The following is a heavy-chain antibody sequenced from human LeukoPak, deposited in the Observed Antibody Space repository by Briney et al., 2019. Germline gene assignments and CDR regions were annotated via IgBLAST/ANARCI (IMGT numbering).Heavy chain of an antibody. CDR2: LSSSGDTI. CDR3: ARDSDSGYDGNYFDY. CDR1: GFTFSDYY. D-gene: IGHD5-12*01. V-gene: IGHV3-11*01. J-gene: IGHJ4*02. Sequence: GGSLRLSCAASGFTFSDYYMSWIRQAPGKGLEWVSFLSSSGDTIYYADSVKGRFAISRDNAKNSLYLQMNSLRAEDTAVYYCARDSDSGYDGNYFDYWGQGTLVTVSS.